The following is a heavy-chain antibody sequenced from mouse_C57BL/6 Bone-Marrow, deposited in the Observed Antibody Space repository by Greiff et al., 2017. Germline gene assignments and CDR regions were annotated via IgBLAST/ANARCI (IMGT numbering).Heavy chain of an antibody. D-gene: IGHD2-3*01. CDR2: IDPEIGDT. V-gene: IGHV14-4*01. CDR3: SAFDGNYFDF. CDR1: GFNIKDDY. Sequence: VQLQQSGAELVRPGASVKLSCTASGFNIKDDYIHWVQQTPEQGLEWIGWIDPEIGDTEYASTFQGKATITSDTTSNTAYRQLSSLTSEDTAVYYCSAFDGNYFDFWGQGTPLTVAS. J-gene: IGHJ2*01.